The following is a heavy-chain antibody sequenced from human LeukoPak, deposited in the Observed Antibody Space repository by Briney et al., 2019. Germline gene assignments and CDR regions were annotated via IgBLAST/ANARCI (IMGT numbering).Heavy chain of an antibody. J-gene: IGHJ6*03. D-gene: IGHD6-19*01. CDR3: ARENSSGWGYYYYYYMDV. CDR2: IYTSGST. V-gene: IGHV4-61*02. Sequence: SETLSLTCTVSGGSISSGSYYWSWIRQPAGKGLEWIGRIYTSGSTNYNPSLKSRVTISVDTSKNQFSLKLSSVTAADTAVYYCARENSSGWGYYYYYYMDVWGKGTTVTIS. CDR1: GGSISSGSYY.